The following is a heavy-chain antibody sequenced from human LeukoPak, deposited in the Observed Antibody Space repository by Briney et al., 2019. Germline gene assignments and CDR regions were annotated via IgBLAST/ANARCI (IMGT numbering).Heavy chain of an antibody. CDR1: GFTFDDYG. Sequence: GGSLRLSCAASGFTFDDYGMSWVRQAPGKGLEWVSGINWNGGSTGYADSVKGRFTISRDNAKNSLYLQMNSLRAEDTALYYCARDTSGDDYEGLDYWGQGTLVTVSS. CDR2: INWNGGST. J-gene: IGHJ4*02. D-gene: IGHD4/OR15-4a*01. CDR3: ARDTSGDDYEGLDY. V-gene: IGHV3-20*04.